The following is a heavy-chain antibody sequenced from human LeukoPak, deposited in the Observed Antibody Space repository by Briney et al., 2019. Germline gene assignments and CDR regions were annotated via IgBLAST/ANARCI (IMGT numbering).Heavy chain of an antibody. CDR3: ASQAVAGTFDY. CDR1: GYTFTSYG. D-gene: IGHD6-19*01. Sequence: AASVKVSCKASGYTFTSYGISWVRQAPGQGLEWMGWISAYNGNTNYAQKLQGRVTMTTDTSTSTAYMELRSLRSDDTAVYYCASQAVAGTFDYWGQGTLVTVSS. V-gene: IGHV1-18*01. CDR2: ISAYNGNT. J-gene: IGHJ4*02.